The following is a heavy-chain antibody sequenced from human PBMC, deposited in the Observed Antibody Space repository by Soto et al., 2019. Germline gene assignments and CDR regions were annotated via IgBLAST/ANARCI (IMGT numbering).Heavy chain of an antibody. CDR2: INHSGST. D-gene: IGHD5-12*01. J-gene: IGHJ5*02. CDR1: GGSFSGYY. Sequence: SETLSLTCAEYGGSFSGYYWSWIRQPPGKGLEWIGEINHSGSTNYNPSLKSRVTISVDTSKNQFSLKLSSVTAADTAVYYCARGHIVATIMSNWFDPWGQGTLVPVSS. CDR3: ARGHIVATIMSNWFDP. V-gene: IGHV4-34*01.